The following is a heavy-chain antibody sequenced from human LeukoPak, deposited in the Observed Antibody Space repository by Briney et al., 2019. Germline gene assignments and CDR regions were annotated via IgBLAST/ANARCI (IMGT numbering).Heavy chain of an antibody. CDR2: ISAYNGNT. CDR3: ARDLGAFCSGGSCYAGNWFDP. CDR1: GYTFTSYG. J-gene: IGHJ5*02. Sequence: GASVKVSCKASGYTFTSYGISWVRQAPGQGLEWMGWISAYNGNTNYAQKLQGRVTMTTDTSTSTAYMELRSLRPDDTAVYYCARDLGAFCSGGSCYAGNWFDPWGQGTLVTVSS. V-gene: IGHV1-18*01. D-gene: IGHD2-15*01.